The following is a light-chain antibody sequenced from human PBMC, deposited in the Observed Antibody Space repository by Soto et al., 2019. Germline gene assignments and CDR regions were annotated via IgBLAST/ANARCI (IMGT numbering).Light chain of an antibody. CDR3: QQYNNWPKT. J-gene: IGKJ1*01. CDR1: QSVSSN. CDR2: GAS. Sequence: EIVLTQSPATLSVSPGERSTLSCRASQSVSSNLAWYQQKPGQXPRXXIYGASTRATGIPARFSGSGSGTELTITISSLQSEDFAVYYCQQYNNWPKTFGQGTKVDIK. V-gene: IGKV3-15*01.